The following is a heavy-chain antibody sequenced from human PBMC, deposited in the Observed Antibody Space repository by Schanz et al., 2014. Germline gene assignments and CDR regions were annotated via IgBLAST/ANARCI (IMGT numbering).Heavy chain of an antibody. D-gene: IGHD1-26*01. J-gene: IGHJ6*02. V-gene: IGHV3-43*01. CDR1: GFSFDDYT. CDR3: AKDSRGSSFDMDV. Sequence: ELQLVESGGVVAQPGGSLRLSCAASGFSFDDYTMHWVRQAPGKGLEWLSYIDRSFTSFYVDSVKGRFTISRDNSKNSLYLQMNSLRTEDTALYYCAKDSRGSSFDMDVWGQGTTVTVSS. CDR2: IDRSFTS.